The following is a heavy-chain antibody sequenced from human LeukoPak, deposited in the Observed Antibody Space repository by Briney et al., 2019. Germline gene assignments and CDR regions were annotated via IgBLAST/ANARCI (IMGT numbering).Heavy chain of an antibody. J-gene: IGHJ4*02. CDR1: GFTFSSYG. D-gene: IGHD1-26*01. CDR3: TRDRRYSNSGSYYYY. CDR2: IRYDGSNK. Sequence: PGGSLRLSCAASGFTFSSYGIHWVRQAPGKGLEWVAFIRYDGSNKYHADSVKGRFTISRDNSKNTVYLQMNSLKTEDTAVYYCTRDRRYSNSGSYYYYWGQGTLVTVSS. V-gene: IGHV3-30*02.